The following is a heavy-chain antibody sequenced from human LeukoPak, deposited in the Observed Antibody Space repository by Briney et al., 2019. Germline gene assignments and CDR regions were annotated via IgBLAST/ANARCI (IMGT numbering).Heavy chain of an antibody. V-gene: IGHV3-23*01. J-gene: IGHJ4*02. CDR3: AKGVYSSGWYFHY. D-gene: IGHD6-19*01. Sequence: PGGSLRLSCAASGFNFSSYAMSWVRQAPGKGREGVSTISGRGGSTYYPDSVKGRFTISRDNSKNTLFLQMNSLRGEDTAVYYCAKGVYSSGWYFHYWGQGTLVTVSS. CDR2: ISGRGGST. CDR1: GFNFSSYA.